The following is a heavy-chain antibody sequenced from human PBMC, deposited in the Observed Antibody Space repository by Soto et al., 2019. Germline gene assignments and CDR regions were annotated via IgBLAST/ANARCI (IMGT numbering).Heavy chain of an antibody. Sequence: QVQLQESGPGLVKPSQTLSLTCTVSGDSMSSGDNYWSWIRQPPGKGLECIAYIYHSGSAYYNPSFSSRGVISVDPSRNQFSLKLTSVTAADTAVYYCARVSWSGSRRAFDSWGQGTSVTGSS. CDR2: IYHSGSA. CDR3: ARVSWSGSRRAFDS. D-gene: IGHD6-13*01. J-gene: IGHJ3*02. CDR1: GDSMSSGDNY. V-gene: IGHV4-30-4*08.